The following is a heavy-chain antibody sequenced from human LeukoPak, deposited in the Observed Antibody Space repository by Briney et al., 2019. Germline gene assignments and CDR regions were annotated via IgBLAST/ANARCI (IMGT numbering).Heavy chain of an antibody. Sequence: SETLSLTCAVYGGSFSGYYWSWIRQPPGKGLEWIGEINHSGSTNYNPSLKSRVTISVDTSKNQFSLKLSSVTAADTAVYYCARQRMVRAHDYWGQGTLVTVSS. V-gene: IGHV4-34*01. D-gene: IGHD3-10*01. CDR3: ARQRMVRAHDY. J-gene: IGHJ4*02. CDR2: INHSGST. CDR1: GGSFSGYY.